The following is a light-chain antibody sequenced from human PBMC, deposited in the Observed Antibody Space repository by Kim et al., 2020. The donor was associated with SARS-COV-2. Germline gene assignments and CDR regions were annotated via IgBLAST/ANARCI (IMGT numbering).Light chain of an antibody. Sequence: GQRVTLPCSGSNSNIGYNTVTWYRQVPGTAPKLLIYRSDIRPSGLPDRFSGSKSGASASLAISGLQSEDEADYYCATWDDSLSGVVFGGGTQLTVL. CDR2: RSD. J-gene: IGLJ2*01. CDR3: ATWDDSLSGVV. V-gene: IGLV1-44*01. CDR1: NSNIGYNT.